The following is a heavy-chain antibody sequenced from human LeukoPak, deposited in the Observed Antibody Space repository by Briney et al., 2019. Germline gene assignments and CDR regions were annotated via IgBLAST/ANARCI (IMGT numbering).Heavy chain of an antibody. CDR3: AKDSRCTGASCPTT. Sequence: GGSLTLSCAASGFTFSSYAMSWVRQAPGKGLEWVSAIRGSGGTTYYANSVKGPFTITRDNTKTTLFLQMNSLSAEDTAVYYSAKDSRCTGASCPTTGGQGTLVTVSS. V-gene: IGHV3-23*01. CDR1: GFTFSSYA. J-gene: IGHJ4*02. D-gene: IGHD2-8*02. CDR2: IRGSGGTT.